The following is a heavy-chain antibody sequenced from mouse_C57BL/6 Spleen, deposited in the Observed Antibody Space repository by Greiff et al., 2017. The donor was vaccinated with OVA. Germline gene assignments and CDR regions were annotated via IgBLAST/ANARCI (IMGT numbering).Heavy chain of an antibody. J-gene: IGHJ3*01. CDR1: GYSITSGYY. Sequence: DVQLQESGPGLVKPSQSLSLTCSVTGYSITSGYYWNWIRQFPGNKLEWMGYISYDGSNNYNPSLKNRISITRDTSKNQFFLKLNSVTTEDTATYYCARDGGSRFAYWGKGTLVTVSA. CDR3: ARDGGSRFAY. V-gene: IGHV3-6*01. CDR2: ISYDGSN.